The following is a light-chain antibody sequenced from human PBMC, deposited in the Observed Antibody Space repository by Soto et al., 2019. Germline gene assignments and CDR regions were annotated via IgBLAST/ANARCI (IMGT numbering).Light chain of an antibody. J-gene: IGLJ1*01. Sequence: QSVLTQPPSASGTPGQRVTISCSGSSSNIGNNDVYWCQQFPGTAPKLVVYKNNQRPSGVPDRFSGSKSGTSASLAISGLRSEDEAEYYCAAWDDSLGEVFGTGTKLTVL. CDR1: SSNIGNND. CDR3: AAWDDSLGEV. V-gene: IGLV1-47*01. CDR2: KNN.